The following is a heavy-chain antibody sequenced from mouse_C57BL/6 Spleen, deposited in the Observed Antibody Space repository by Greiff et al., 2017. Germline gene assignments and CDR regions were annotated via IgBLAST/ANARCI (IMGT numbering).Heavy chain of an antibody. CDR3: ARRSLYDYRGAMDY. CDR2: IYPGSGST. J-gene: IGHJ4*01. Sequence: QVQLQQPGAELVKPGASVKMSCKASGYTFTSYWITWVKQRPGQGLEWIGDIYPGSGSTNYNEKFKSKATLTVDTSSSTAYMQLSSLTSEDSAVYYCARRSLYDYRGAMDYWGQGTSVTVSS. D-gene: IGHD2-4*01. CDR1: GYTFTSYW. V-gene: IGHV1-55*01.